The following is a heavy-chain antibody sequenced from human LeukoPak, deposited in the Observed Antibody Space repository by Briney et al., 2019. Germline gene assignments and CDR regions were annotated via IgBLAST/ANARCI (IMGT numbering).Heavy chain of an antibody. Sequence: PSETLSLTCAVYGGSFSGYYWSWIRQPPGKGLEWIGEINHSGSTNYNPSLKSRVTISVDTSKNQFSLKLSSVTAADTAVYYCARAPHYYDSSGYYRYFDYWGQGTLVTVSS. CDR3: ARAPHYYDSSGYYRYFDY. V-gene: IGHV4-34*01. CDR1: GGSFSGYY. CDR2: INHSGST. J-gene: IGHJ4*02. D-gene: IGHD3-22*01.